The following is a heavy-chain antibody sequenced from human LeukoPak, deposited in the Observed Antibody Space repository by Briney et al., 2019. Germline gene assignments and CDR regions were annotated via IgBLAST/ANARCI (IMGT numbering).Heavy chain of an antibody. J-gene: IGHJ4*02. CDR1: GFTFSSYG. CDR2: IRYDGSNK. V-gene: IGHV3-30*02. CDR3: AKDLGRYYDILTGDY. D-gene: IGHD3-9*01. Sequence: PGGSLRLSCAASGFTFSSYGMHWVRQAPGKGLEWVAFIRYDGSNKYYADSVKGRFTISRDNSKNTLYLQMNSLRAEDTAVYYCAKDLGRYYDILTGDYWGQGTLVTVSS.